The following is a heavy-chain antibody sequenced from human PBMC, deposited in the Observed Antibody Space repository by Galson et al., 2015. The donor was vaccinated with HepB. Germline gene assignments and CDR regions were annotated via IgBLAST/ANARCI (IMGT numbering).Heavy chain of an antibody. V-gene: IGHV1-69*13. D-gene: IGHD6-13*01. CDR2: ITPMFGIP. J-gene: IGHJ5*02. CDR1: GGTFSTYA. CDR3: VRDNMGRIAAAVPNWFDP. Sequence: SVKVSCKASGGTFSTYAISWGRQGPGQALEWMGGITPMFGIPNYAQKFQGRVTITADESTSTAYMELSSLRSEDTAVYYCVRDNMGRIAAAVPNWFDPWGQGTLVTVSS.